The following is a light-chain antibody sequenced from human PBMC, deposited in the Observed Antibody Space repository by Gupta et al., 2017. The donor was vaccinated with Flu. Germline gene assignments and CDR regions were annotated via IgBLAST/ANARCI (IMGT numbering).Light chain of an antibody. J-gene: IGLJ3*02. Sequence: QSVLTQPPSASGTPGQRVSISRSGSSSNIGSTYVFWYQHLPGTAPKLLICRDDQRPSGVPDRFSGSKSGTSASLVISGLRSEDEGDYYCAAWDDSLSEAVFGGGTKLTVL. CDR3: AAWDDSLSEAV. V-gene: IGLV1-47*01. CDR1: SSNIGSTY. CDR2: RDD.